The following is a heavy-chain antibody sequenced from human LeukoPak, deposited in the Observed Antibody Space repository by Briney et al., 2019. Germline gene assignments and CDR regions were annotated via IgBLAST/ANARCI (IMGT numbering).Heavy chain of an antibody. V-gene: IGHV3-74*01. Sequence: GGSLRLSCAASGFTFSSYWMRWVRQAPGKGLVWVSRINSDGSSTSYADSVKDRLTNSRDNAKNALYLQMNSLRAEDTAVYYCARDYYSSSFDYWGQRTMVTVSS. D-gene: IGHD6-6*01. CDR2: INSDGSST. CDR3: ARDYYSSSFDY. J-gene: IGHJ4*02. CDR1: GFTFSSYW.